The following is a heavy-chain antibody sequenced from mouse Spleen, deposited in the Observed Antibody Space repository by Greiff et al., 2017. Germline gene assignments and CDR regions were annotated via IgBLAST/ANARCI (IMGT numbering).Heavy chain of an antibody. J-gene: IGHJ4*01. CDR2: INPSNGGT. V-gene: IGHV1-53*01. D-gene: IGHD2-3*01. CDR3: ARGLYDGYDYYAMDY. CDR1: GYTFTSYW. Sequence: QVQLQQSGTELVKPGASVKLSCKASGYTFTSYWLHWVKQRPGQGLEWIGNINPSNGGTNYNEKFKSKATLTVDKSSSTAYMQLSSLTSEDSAVYYCARGLYDGYDYYAMDYWGQGTSVTVSS.